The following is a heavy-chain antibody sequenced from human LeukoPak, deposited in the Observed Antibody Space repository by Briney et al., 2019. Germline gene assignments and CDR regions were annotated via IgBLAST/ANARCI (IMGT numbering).Heavy chain of an antibody. CDR2: IYYSGST. V-gene: IGHV4-59*01. CDR1: GGSISSYY. Sequence: SETLSLTCTVSGGSISSYYWSWIRQPPGKGLEWIGYIYYSGSTNYNPSLKSRVTISVDTSKNQFSLKLSSVTAADTAVYYCASGYCSSTSCLDYWGQGTLVTVSS. J-gene: IGHJ4*02. CDR3: ASGYCSSTSCLDY. D-gene: IGHD2-2*03.